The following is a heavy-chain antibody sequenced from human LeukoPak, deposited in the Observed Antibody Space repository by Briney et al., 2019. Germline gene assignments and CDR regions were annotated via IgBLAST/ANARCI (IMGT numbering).Heavy chain of an antibody. J-gene: IGHJ4*02. Sequence: ASVNVSCKASGYTFTSYGVSWVRQAPGQGLEWMGWISTYTGDTNYAQKLQGRLTMTTDTSASTAFMELRSLTSDDTAVYYCTRATIPAAGIDYWGQGTLVTVPS. D-gene: IGHD6-13*01. V-gene: IGHV1-18*01. CDR2: ISTYTGDT. CDR1: GYTFTSYG. CDR3: TRATIPAAGIDY.